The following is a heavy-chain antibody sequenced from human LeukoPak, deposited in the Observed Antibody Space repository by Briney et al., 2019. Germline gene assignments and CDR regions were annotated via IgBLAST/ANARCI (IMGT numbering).Heavy chain of an antibody. CDR3: ARVGYSGSPGDY. D-gene: IGHD1-26*01. V-gene: IGHV3-11*04. J-gene: IGHJ4*02. CDR2: ISSRSGSSI. CDR1: GFTFGDNY. Sequence: GGSLRLSCAASGFTFGDNYMTWVSQAPGKGLEWVSYISSRSGSSIYYGDSVKGRFTVSRDNAKNSLYLQLNSLRGEDTAVYYCARVGYSGSPGDYWGQGTLVTVSS.